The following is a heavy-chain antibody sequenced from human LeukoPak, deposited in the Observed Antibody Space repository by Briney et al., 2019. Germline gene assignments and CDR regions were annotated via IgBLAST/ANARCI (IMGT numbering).Heavy chain of an antibody. Sequence: GGSLRLSCAASGFTFSSYSMNWVRQAPGKGPEWVSSISSSSSYIYYADSVKGRFTISRDNAKNSLYLQMNSLRAEDTAVYYCARDSAPESVAGTSGDDYWGQGTLVTVSS. V-gene: IGHV3-21*01. CDR2: ISSSSSYI. CDR1: GFTFSSYS. CDR3: ARDSAPESVAGTSGDDY. D-gene: IGHD6-19*01. J-gene: IGHJ4*02.